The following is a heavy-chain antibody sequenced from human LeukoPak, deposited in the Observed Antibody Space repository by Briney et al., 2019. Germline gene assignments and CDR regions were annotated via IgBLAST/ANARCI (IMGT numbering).Heavy chain of an antibody. Sequence: GGSLRLSCAASGFTFSSYWMSWVRQAPGKGLEWVANIKQGGSEKYYVDSVKGRFTISRDNAKNSLYLQMNSLRAEDTAVYYCARVTGSGSLGSYPYWGQGTLVTVSS. J-gene: IGHJ4*02. CDR1: GFTFSSYW. CDR3: ARVTGSGSLGSYPY. V-gene: IGHV3-7*01. D-gene: IGHD3-10*01. CDR2: IKQGGSEK.